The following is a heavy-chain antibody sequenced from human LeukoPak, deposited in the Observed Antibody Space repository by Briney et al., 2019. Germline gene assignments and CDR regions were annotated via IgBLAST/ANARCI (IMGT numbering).Heavy chain of an antibody. D-gene: IGHD5-24*01. CDR3: ARSRSRDGYNFDY. CDR1: GGSFSGYY. J-gene: IGHJ4*02. CDR2: INHSGGT. V-gene: IGHV4-34*01. Sequence: PSETLSLTCAVYGGSFSGYYWSWIRQPPGKGREWIGEINHSGGTNYNPSLKSRVTISVDTSKNQFSLKLSSVTAADTAVYYCARSRSRDGYNFDYWGQGTLVTVSS.